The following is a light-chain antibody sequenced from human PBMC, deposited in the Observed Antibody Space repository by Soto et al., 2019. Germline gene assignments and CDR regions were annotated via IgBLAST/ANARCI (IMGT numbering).Light chain of an antibody. CDR2: GAS. CDR1: QSVSSSF. V-gene: IGKV3-20*01. CDR3: QQYGSSPRG. Sequence: EIVLTQSPGTLSLSPGDRATLSCRASQSVSSSFLAWYQQKPGQAPRLVIYGASSRATGIPDRFSGSGSGTDFTLTISRLEPEDFAVYYCQQYGSSPRGFGGGTKVDIK. J-gene: IGKJ4*01.